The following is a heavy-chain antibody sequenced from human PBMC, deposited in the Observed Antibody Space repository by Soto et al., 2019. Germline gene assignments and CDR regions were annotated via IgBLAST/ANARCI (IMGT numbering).Heavy chain of an antibody. CDR1: GGSISSGGYY. J-gene: IGHJ4*02. V-gene: IGHV4-31*03. Sequence: SETLSLTCTVSGGSISSGGYYWSWIRQHPGKGLEWIGYIYYTGTTYYNPSLKSRVTISVDTSKNQFSLKLSSVTAADTAVYYCARAYYYDSSGYSEFDYWGQGTLVPVSS. CDR3: ARAYYYDSSGYSEFDY. CDR2: IYYTGTT. D-gene: IGHD3-22*01.